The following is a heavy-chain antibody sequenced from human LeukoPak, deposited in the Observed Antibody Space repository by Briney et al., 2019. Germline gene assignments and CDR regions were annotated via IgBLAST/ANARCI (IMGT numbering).Heavy chain of an antibody. J-gene: IGHJ3*02. D-gene: IGHD2-15*01. V-gene: IGHV4-34*01. CDR1: GGSFSGYY. CDR3: ARGGMEVVLAANAFDI. Sequence: PSETLSLTCAVYGGSFSGYYRSWIRQPPGKGLEWIGEINHSGSTNYNPSLKSRVTISVDTSKNQFSLKLSSVTAADTAVYYCARGGMEVVLAANAFDIWGQGTMVTVSS. CDR2: INHSGST.